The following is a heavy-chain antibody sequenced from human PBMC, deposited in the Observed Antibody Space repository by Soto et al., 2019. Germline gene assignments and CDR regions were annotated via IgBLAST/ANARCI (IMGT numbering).Heavy chain of an antibody. CDR3: AKDRLLYSSSYDY. D-gene: IGHD6-13*01. J-gene: IGHJ4*02. V-gene: IGHV3-23*01. CDR2: ISGSGGST. CDR1: GFTFSSYA. Sequence: GGSLRLSCAASGFTFSSYAMSWVRQAPGKGLEWVSAISGSGGSTYYAYSVKGRFTISRDNSKNTLYLQMNSLRAEDTAVYYCAKDRLLYSSSYDYWGQGTLVTVSS.